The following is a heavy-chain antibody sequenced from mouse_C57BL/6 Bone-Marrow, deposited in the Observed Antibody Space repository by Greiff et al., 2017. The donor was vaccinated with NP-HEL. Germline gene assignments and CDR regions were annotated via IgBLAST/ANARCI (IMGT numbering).Heavy chain of an antibody. Sequence: VQLQQPGAELVRPGTSVKLSCKASGYTFTSYWMHWVKQRPGQGLEWIGVIDPSDSYTNYNQKFKGKATLTVDTSSSTAYMQLSSLTSEASAVYCGASVSTVVKWFAYWGQGTLVTVSA. CDR3: ASVSTVVKWFAY. CDR1: GYTFTSYW. D-gene: IGHD2-2*01. V-gene: IGHV1-59*01. J-gene: IGHJ3*01. CDR2: IDPSDSYT.